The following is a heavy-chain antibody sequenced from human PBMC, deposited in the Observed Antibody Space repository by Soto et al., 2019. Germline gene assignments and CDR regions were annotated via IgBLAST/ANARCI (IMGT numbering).Heavy chain of an antibody. CDR2: ISSSGSTI. CDR1: GFTFSDYY. J-gene: IGHJ3*02. V-gene: IGHV3-11*01. Sequence: QVQLVESGGGLVKPGGSLRLSCAASGFTFSDYYMSWIRQAPGKGLEWVSYISSSGSTIYYADSVKGRFTISRDNAKNTLYLQKISRRAEDTAVYYCARDAADTAFTEQWRRNDDNRTGYAFDIWAQETMVTVAS. D-gene: IGHD3-22*01. CDR3: ARDAADTAFTEQWRRNDDNRTGYAFDI.